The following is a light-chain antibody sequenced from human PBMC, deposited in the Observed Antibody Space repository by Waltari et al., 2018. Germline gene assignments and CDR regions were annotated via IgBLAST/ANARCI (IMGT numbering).Light chain of an antibody. CDR1: QSVSNN. CDR3: QQYNNWPLYT. CDR2: DAS. V-gene: IGKV3-15*01. Sequence: EAMMTQSPATLSVSPGDRATLSCRASQSVSNNVAWFQQKPGPAPSHLIYDASTRATGVPARFNGSGSGTEFTLTISSLQTEDFAVYYCQQYNNWPLYTFGQGTKLEIK. J-gene: IGKJ2*01.